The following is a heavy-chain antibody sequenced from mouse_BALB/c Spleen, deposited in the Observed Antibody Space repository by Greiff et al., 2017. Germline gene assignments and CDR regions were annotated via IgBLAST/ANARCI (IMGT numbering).Heavy chain of an antibody. CDR3: ARDSVGFAY. J-gene: IGHJ3*01. V-gene: IGHV5-9-4*01. CDR1: GFTFSSYA. CDR2: ISSGGSYT. Sequence: EVQGVESGGGLVKPGGSLKLSCAASGFTFSSYAMSWVRQSPEKRLEWVAEISSGGSYTYYPDTVTGRFTISRDNAKNTLYLEMSSLRSEDTAMYYCARDSVGFAYWGQGTLVTVSA. D-gene: IGHD1-3*01.